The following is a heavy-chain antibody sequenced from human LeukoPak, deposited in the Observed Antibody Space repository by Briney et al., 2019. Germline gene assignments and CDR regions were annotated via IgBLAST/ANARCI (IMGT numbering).Heavy chain of an antibody. D-gene: IGHD6-13*01. Sequence: GGSLRLSCAASGFTFSSYAMSWVSQAPGKGLEWVSPITGSGGSTYYADSVKGRFTISTDNSKNTLYLQMNSLRAEDTAVYYCAKPPPDSSSWLFDYWGQGTLVTVSS. CDR3: AKPPPDSSSWLFDY. J-gene: IGHJ4*02. CDR2: ITGSGGST. CDR1: GFTFSSYA. V-gene: IGHV3-23*01.